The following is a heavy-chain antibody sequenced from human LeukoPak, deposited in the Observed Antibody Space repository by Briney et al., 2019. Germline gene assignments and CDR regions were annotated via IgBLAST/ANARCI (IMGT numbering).Heavy chain of an antibody. Sequence: GASVKVSCKVFGYTLTELSIHWVRQAPGRGLECMGGFDPADGETIYAQNFQGRVTTTEDTSTDTAYMDLSSLRSEDTAVYYCAATLRKSVRDAFDIWGQGTMVTVSS. CDR3: AATLRKSVRDAFDI. J-gene: IGHJ3*02. D-gene: IGHD3-10*02. V-gene: IGHV1-24*01. CDR1: GYTLTELS. CDR2: FDPADGET.